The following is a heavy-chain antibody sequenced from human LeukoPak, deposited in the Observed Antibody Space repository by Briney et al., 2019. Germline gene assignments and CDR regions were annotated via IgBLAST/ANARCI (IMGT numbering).Heavy chain of an antibody. V-gene: IGHV1-8*01. D-gene: IGHD6-13*01. CDR3: AIRYSSSWYVFSNKFDY. CDR2: MNPNSGNT. J-gene: IGHJ4*02. Sequence: GASVKVSCKASVYTFTSYDINGVRQATGQGREWMGWMNPNSGNTGYAQKFQGRVTMTRNTSISTAYMELSSLRSEDTAVYYCAIRYSSSWYVFSNKFDYWGQGTLVTVSS. CDR1: VYTFTSYD.